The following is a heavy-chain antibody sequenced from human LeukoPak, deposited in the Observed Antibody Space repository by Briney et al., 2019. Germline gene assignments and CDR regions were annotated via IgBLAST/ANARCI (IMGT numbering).Heavy chain of an antibody. CDR3: ARTGRFSSGSYDY. Sequence: GESLKISCQVPGYTFTSYWIGWVRQMPGKGLEWMGIIYPGDSDTRYSPSFHGQVTISADKSISTVYLQWSSLKASDTAVYYCARTGRFSSGSYDYWGQGTLVTVSS. CDR2: IYPGDSDT. J-gene: IGHJ4*02. D-gene: IGHD3-22*01. CDR1: GYTFTSYW. V-gene: IGHV5-51*01.